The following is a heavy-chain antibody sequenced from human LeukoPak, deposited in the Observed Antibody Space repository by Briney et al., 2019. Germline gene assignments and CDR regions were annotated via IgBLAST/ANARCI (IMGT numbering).Heavy chain of an antibody. CDR3: AREFGAVAGTGLYYGMNV. CDR2: NYYSGST. D-gene: IGHD6-19*01. V-gene: IGHV4-59*01. J-gene: IGHJ6*02. CDR1: GGSISSYY. Sequence: SETLSLTCTVSGGSISSYYWSWIRQPPGKGLEWIGYNYYSGSTNYNPSLKSRVTISVDTSKNQFSLKLSSETAADTAVYYCAREFGAVAGTGLYYGMNVWGQGTTVTVSS.